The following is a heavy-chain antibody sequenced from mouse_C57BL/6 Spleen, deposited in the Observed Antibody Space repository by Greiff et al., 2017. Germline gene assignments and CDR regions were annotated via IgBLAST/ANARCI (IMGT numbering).Heavy chain of an antibody. CDR3: ANYYGSSFAY. J-gene: IGHJ3*01. Sequence: DVKLQESGPGLVKPSQSLSLTCSVTGYSITSGYYWNWIRQFPGNKLEWMGYISYDGSNNYNPSLKNRISITRDTSKNQFFLKLNSVTTEDTATYYCANYYGSSFAYWGQGTLVTVSA. CDR1: GYSITSGYY. V-gene: IGHV3-6*01. CDR2: ISYDGSN. D-gene: IGHD1-1*01.